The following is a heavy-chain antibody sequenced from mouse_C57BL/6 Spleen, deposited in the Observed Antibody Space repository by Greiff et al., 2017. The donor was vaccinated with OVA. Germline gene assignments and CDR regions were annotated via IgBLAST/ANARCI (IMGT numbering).Heavy chain of an antibody. J-gene: IGHJ4*01. CDR1: GYSITSGYY. CDR3: AREAYYSNYDYAMDY. Sequence: ESGPGLVKPSQSLSLTCSVTGYSITSGYYWNWIRQFPGNKLEWMGYISNDGSNNYNPSLKNRISITRDTSKNQFFLKLNSVTTADTATYYCAREAYYSNYDYAMDYWGQGTSVTVSS. V-gene: IGHV3-6*01. D-gene: IGHD2-5*01. CDR2: ISNDGSN.